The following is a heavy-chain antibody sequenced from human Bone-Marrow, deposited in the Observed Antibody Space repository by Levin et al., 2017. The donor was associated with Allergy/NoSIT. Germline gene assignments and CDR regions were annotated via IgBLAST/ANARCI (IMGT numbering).Heavy chain of an antibody. CDR3: ISLRYYSDSTGYYYY. D-gene: IGHD3-22*01. CDR1: GFIFGDYA. CDR2: IRSKAYYGTT. V-gene: IGHV3-49*04. J-gene: IGHJ4*02. Sequence: GESLKISCTTSGFIFGDYAVSWVRQAPGKGLEWVSFIRSKAYYGTTEYAASVKGRFIISRDDSKSTAYLLMNALTTEDTAVYYCISLRYYSDSTGYYYYWGQGTLVTVSS.